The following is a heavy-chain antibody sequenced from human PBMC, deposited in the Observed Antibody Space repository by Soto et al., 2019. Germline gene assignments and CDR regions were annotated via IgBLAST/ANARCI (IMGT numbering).Heavy chain of an antibody. Sequence: GWSLRLSCAASVITFSGSAMHWFRQASGKGLEWVGRIRSKTNSYATAYAASVKGRFTISRDDSKNTAYLQMNSLKTEDTAVYYCGVGAILFGDFDYWGQGTLVTVSS. J-gene: IGHJ4*02. CDR3: GVGAILFGDFDY. CDR1: VITFSGSA. CDR2: IRSKTNSYAT. V-gene: IGHV3-73*01. D-gene: IGHD2-2*02.